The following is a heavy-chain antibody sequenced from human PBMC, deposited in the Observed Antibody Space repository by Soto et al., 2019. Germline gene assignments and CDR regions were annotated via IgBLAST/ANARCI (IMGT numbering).Heavy chain of an antibody. D-gene: IGHD6-19*01. V-gene: IGHV1-18*01. CDR3: ARDYGYSSGWYNRFDY. J-gene: IGHJ4*02. CDR2: ISAYNGNT. CDR1: GCTFTSYG. Sequence: GASVKVSGKASGCTFTSYGISWVRQAPGQGLEWMGWISAYNGNTNYAQKLQGRVTMTTDTSTSTAYMELRSLRSDDTAVYYCARDYGYSSGWYNRFDYWGQGTLVTVSS.